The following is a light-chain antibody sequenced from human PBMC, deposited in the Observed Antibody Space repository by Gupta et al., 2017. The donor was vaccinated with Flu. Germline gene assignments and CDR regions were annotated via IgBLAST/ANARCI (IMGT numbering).Light chain of an antibody. J-gene: IGKJ1*01. CDR2: GAS. V-gene: IGKV3-15*01. CDR3: HQYNNWPKT. Sequence: EKIMTQSPATLSVSPGESVTLSCTASQSVGRNVAWYQLKPGQPPRLLIYGASTTASDVPGRFSGSGSGTEFTLTITGLQSEDFAVYYCHQYNNWPKTFGQGNKV. CDR1: QSVGRN.